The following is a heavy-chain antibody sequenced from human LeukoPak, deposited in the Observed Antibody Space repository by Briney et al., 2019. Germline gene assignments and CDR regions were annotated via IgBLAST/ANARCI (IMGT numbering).Heavy chain of an antibody. CDR1: GGSISSNNYY. CDR2: IYHTGST. J-gene: IGHJ4*02. CDR3: ARHSKLMFDY. D-gene: IGHD1-1*01. Sequence: SETLSLTCTVSGGSISSNNYYWGWTRQPPGKGLEWIGSIYHTGSTYYNPSLKGRVTISVDTSKTQFSLKLSSVTAADTAVYYCARHSKLMFDYWGQGTLVTVSS. V-gene: IGHV4-39*01.